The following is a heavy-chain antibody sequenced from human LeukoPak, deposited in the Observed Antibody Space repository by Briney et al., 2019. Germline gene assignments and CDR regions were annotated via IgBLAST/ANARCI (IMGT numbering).Heavy chain of an antibody. Sequence: GGSLRLSCAASGFTFSSYWMSWVRQAPGKGREWVANIKQDGSERYYVDSVKGRFTISRDNSKNTLYLQMNSLRAEDTAVYYCAREARYCSGGSCFDYWGQGTLVTVSS. V-gene: IGHV3-7*01. CDR2: IKQDGSER. CDR3: AREARYCSGGSCFDY. CDR1: GFTFSSYW. D-gene: IGHD2-15*01. J-gene: IGHJ4*02.